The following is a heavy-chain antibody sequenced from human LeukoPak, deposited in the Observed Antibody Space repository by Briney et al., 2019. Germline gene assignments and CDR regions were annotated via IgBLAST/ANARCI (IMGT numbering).Heavy chain of an antibody. Sequence: ASVKVSCKASGFTFTSYGISWVRQAPGQGLEWMGWISAYNGNTNYAQKLQGRVTMTTDTSTSTAYMELRSLRSDDTAVYYCARLQTPLRFLEWLPPYYFDYWGQGTLVTVSS. CDR2: ISAYNGNT. CDR3: ARLQTPLRFLEWLPPYYFDY. CDR1: GFTFTSYG. V-gene: IGHV1-18*01. D-gene: IGHD3-3*01. J-gene: IGHJ4*02.